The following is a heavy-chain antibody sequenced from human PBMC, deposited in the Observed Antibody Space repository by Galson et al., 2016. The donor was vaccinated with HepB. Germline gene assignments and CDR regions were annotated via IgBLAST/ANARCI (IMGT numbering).Heavy chain of an antibody. CDR1: GYTFTSYH. CDR2: IRTYNLKT. CDR3: ARGSQVGNFFDP. J-gene: IGHJ5*02. V-gene: IGHV1-18*01. Sequence: SVKVSCKASGYTFTSYHISWVRQAPGQGLEWMGWIRTYNLKTDYAQKLQGRVTMTTDTSTGTAYMELRSLISDDTALYYCARGSQVGNFFDPWGQGTLVTVSS. D-gene: IGHD1-26*01.